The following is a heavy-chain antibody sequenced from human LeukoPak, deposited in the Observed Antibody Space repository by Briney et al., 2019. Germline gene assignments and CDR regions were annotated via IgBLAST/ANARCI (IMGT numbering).Heavy chain of an antibody. CDR1: GFTFSNHG. CDR2: ISPSGDIT. D-gene: IGHD3-10*01. V-gene: IGHV3-23*01. J-gene: IGHJ3*02. CDR3: AKDNPFGSDAFDI. Sequence: PGGTLRLSCAASGFTFSNHGMNWVRQAPGKGLEWVSGISPSGDITYYADSVKGRFTISRDNSKNTLYLEVISLTAEDTAVYYCAKDNPFGSDAFDIWGQGTMVTVSS.